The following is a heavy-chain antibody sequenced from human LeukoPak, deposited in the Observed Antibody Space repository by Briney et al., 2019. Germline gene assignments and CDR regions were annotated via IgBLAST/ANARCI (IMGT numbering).Heavy chain of an antibody. J-gene: IGHJ6*03. D-gene: IGHD1-26*01. V-gene: IGHV3-21*01. CDR1: GFTFSSYS. CDR3: ARAYSGRYGLGYYYMDV. Sequence: GGSLRLSCAASGFTFSSYSMNWVRQAPGKGLEWVSSIRSSSSYIYYADSVKGRFTISRDNAKNSLYLQMNSLRAEDTAVYYCARAYSGRYGLGYYYMDVWGKGTTVTISS. CDR2: IRSSSSYI.